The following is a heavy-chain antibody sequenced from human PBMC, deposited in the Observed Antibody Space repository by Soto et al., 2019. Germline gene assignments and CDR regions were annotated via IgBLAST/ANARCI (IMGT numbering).Heavy chain of an antibody. Sequence: ASVKVSCKASGYTFISYGISWVRQATGQGLEWMGWISASSGKTNYAQKLQDRVTMTTDTSTSTAYMELRSLRSDDTAVYYCARSQTFFYPSGYNWLDPWGQGTLVTVSS. J-gene: IGHJ5*02. CDR3: ARSQTFFYPSGYNWLDP. CDR2: ISASSGKT. CDR1: GYTFISYG. V-gene: IGHV1-18*01. D-gene: IGHD3-10*01.